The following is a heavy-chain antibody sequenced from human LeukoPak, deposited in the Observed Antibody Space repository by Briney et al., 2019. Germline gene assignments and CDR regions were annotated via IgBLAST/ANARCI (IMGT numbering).Heavy chain of an antibody. CDR1: GGTFSSYA. V-gene: IGHV1-69*05. D-gene: IGHD6-19*01. J-gene: IGHJ1*01. CDR2: IIPIFGTA. Sequence: SVKDSCKASGGTFSSYAISWVRQAPGQGLEWMGRIIPIFGTANYAQKFQGRVTITTDESTSTAYMELSSLRSEDTAVYYCARGRSLGALQWLVTEYFQHWGQGTLVTVSS. CDR3: ARGRSLGALQWLVTEYFQH.